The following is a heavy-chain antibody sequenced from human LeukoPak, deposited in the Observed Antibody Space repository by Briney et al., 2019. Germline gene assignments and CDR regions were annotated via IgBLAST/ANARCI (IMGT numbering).Heavy chain of an antibody. CDR3: ARTNGVSKFDY. CDR2: ISTSDNTI. V-gene: IGHV3-11*04. J-gene: IGHJ4*02. CDR1: GFTFSDYY. Sequence: PGGSLRLSCAASGFTFSDYYMSWIRQAPGKGLEWVSYISTSDNTIYYADSVKGRFTISRDNAKNSLYLQMNSLRAEDTAVYYCARTNGVSKFDYWGQGTLVTVSS. D-gene: IGHD2-8*01.